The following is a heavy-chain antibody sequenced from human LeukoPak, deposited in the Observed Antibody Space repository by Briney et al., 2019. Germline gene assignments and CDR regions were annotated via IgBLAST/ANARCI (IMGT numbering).Heavy chain of an antibody. V-gene: IGHV3-23*01. D-gene: IGHD6-13*01. Sequence: GGSLRLSCAASGFTFSSYAMSWVRQAPGKGLEWVSTINSGGNTYYADSMKGRFTISRDNSKNTLFLQMNSLRVEDTGVYYCWKDPPISAAGPRYSDRWGQGTLVTVSS. CDR1: GFTFSSYA. CDR3: WKDPPISAAGPRYSDR. CDR2: INSGGNT. J-gene: IGHJ4*02.